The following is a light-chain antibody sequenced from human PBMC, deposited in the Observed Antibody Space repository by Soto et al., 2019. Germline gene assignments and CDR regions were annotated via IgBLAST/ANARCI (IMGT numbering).Light chain of an antibody. CDR2: NAF. CDR1: QSVSSSY. V-gene: IGKV3-20*01. CDR3: QQYGSSPGT. J-gene: IGKJ4*01. Sequence: EIVLTKSPGPLSLSPGEIATLSCRSSQSVSSSYLAWYQQKPGQAPRLLIYNAFNRATGIPDRFSGSGSGTDFTLTISRLEPEDFAVYYCQQYGSSPGTFGGGTKVDI.